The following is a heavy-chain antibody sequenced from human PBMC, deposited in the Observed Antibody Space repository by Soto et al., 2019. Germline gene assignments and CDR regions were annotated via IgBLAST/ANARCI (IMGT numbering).Heavy chain of an antibody. J-gene: IGHJ6*02. CDR2: IIPMFGTA. D-gene: IGHD2-2*01. CDR3: ARRYCISTSCHYYGMDV. CDR1: GGTFSTYT. V-gene: IGHV1-69*12. Sequence: QVQLVQSGAEVKKPGSSEKVSCKASGGTFSTYTINWVRQAPGQGLEWMGGIIPMFGTANYAQKFQGRVTITADESTSTAYMELSSLRSEDTAVYYCARRYCISTSCHYYGMDVWGQGTTVTVSS.